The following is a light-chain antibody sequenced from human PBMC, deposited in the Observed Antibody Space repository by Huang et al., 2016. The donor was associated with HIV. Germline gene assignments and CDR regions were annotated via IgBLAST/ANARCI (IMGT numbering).Light chain of an antibody. J-gene: IGKJ1*01. CDR3: QQYNNWPRT. V-gene: IGKV3-15*01. CDR2: AAS. Sequence: EIVMTQSPATLSVSPEDRTTLSCRASPSISSNLAWYPPKPGQAPRLLIYAASTRATGIPARFSGSGSGTEFTLTISGLQSQDFAVYYCQQYNNWPRTFGQGTKVEIK. CDR1: PSISSN.